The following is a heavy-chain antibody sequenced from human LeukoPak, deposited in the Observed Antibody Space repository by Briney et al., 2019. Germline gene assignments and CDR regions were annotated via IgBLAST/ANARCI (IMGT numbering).Heavy chain of an antibody. V-gene: IGHV3-23*01. D-gene: IGHD1-14*01. CDR1: EFTFSSYS. CDR2: ISDSGGST. CDR3: AKAALGIYTHHDD. J-gene: IGHJ4*02. Sequence: PGGSLRLSCAASEFTFSSYSMNWVRQAPGKGLEWVSGISDSGGSTYYADSVKGRFTISRDNSRNTLLLQMNSLRADDTAVYYCAKAALGIYTHHDDWGQGTLVTVSS.